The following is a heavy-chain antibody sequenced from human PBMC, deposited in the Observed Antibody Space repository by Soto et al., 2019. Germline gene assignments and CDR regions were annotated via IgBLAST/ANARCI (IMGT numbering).Heavy chain of an antibody. CDR1: GFTFRTCT. J-gene: IGHJ4*02. CDR3: ARASYYDSSGYQIEY. CDR2: ISSGSSI. D-gene: IGHD3-22*01. V-gene: IGHV3-48*04. Sequence: GGSLRLSCAASGFTFRTCTMNWVRQAPGKGLEWVSYISSGSSICYADSVKGRFTISRDNAKNTLYLQMNSLRAEDTAVYYCARASYYDSSGYQIEYWGQGTLVTVSS.